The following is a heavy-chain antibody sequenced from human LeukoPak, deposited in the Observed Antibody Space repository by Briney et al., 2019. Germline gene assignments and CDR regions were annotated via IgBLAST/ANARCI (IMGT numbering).Heavy chain of an antibody. V-gene: IGHV1-69*13. J-gene: IGHJ4*02. CDR1: GGTFSSYA. Sequence: SVKVSCKASGGTFSSYALSWVRQAPGQGLEWMGGIIPIFGTANYAQKFQGRVTITADESTSTAYMELSSLRSEDTAVYYCARGSIGGNYYDSSGYYYYFDYWGQGTLVTVSS. D-gene: IGHD3-22*01. CDR3: ARGSIGGNYYDSSGYYYYFDY. CDR2: IIPIFGTA.